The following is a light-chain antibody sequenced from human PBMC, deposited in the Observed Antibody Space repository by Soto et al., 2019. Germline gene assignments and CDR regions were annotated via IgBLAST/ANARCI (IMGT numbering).Light chain of an antibody. J-gene: IGKJ5*01. CDR3: QQYYSYPPT. V-gene: IGKV1-8*01. CDR1: QGISSY. Sequence: AIQMTQSPSSLSASAGDRVTITSRASQGISSYLAWYQQKPGKAPKLLIYAASTLQSGVPSRFSGSGSGTDFTLTISCLQSEDFATYYCQQYYSYPPTFGQGTRLEIK. CDR2: AAS.